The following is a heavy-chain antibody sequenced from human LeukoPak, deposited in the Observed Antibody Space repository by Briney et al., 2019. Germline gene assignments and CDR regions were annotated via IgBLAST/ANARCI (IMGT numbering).Heavy chain of an antibody. CDR1: GGSISSGGYS. CDR2: IYHSGST. V-gene: IGHV4-30-2*01. D-gene: IGHD4-17*01. Sequence: SETLSLTCAVSGGSISSGGYSWSWIRQPPGKGLEWIGYIYHSGSTYYNPSLKSRVTISVDRSKNQFSLKLSSVTAADTAVYYCARGYGDYYYYGMDVWGQGTTVTVSS. J-gene: IGHJ6*02. CDR3: ARGYGDYYYYGMDV.